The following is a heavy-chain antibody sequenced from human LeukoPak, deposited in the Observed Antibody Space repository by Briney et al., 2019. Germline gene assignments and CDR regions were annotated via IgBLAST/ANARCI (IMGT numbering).Heavy chain of an antibody. J-gene: IGHJ4*02. CDR1: GGTFSSYA. D-gene: IGHD3-16*01. CDR2: IIPILGIT. Sequence: SVRVSCTASGGTFSSYAISWVRQAPGQGLEWVGRIIPILGITNYAQKFQGRVTITADKSTSTAYMELSSLRSDDTAVYYCARDPSGGYVPYFDYWGQGTLVTVSS. CDR3: ARDPSGGYVPYFDY. V-gene: IGHV1-69*04.